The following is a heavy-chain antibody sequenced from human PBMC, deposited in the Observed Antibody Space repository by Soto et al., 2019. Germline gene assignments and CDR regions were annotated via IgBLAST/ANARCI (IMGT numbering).Heavy chain of an antibody. CDR1: GGTFSSYA. CDR3: ARDKLELRSYWYFDL. V-gene: IGHV1-69*13. Sequence: GASVKVSCKASGGTFSSYAISWVRQAPGQGLEWMGGIIPIFGTANYAQKFQGRVTITADESTSTAYMELSSLRSEDTAVYYCARDKLELRSYWYFDLWGRGTLVTVPQ. J-gene: IGHJ2*01. D-gene: IGHD1-7*01. CDR2: IIPIFGTA.